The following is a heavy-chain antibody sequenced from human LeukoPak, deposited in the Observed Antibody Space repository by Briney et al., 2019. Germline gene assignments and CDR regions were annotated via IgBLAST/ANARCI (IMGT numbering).Heavy chain of an antibody. J-gene: IGHJ4*02. Sequence: PEGAVRLSRASSGLTFDDYAMHWVRQAPGKGLEWVSGISWNSGSIGYADSVKGRFTISRHNAKNSLYLPMNRLRAEDTALYYCAKDIAPWDWSYFDYWGQGTLVTVSS. CDR1: GLTFDDYA. CDR2: ISWNSGSI. CDR3: AKDIAPWDWSYFDY. D-gene: IGHD3-3*01. V-gene: IGHV3-9*01.